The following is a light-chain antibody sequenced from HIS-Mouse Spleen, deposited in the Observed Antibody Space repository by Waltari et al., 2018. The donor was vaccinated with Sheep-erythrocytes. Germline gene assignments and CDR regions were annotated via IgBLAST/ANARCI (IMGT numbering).Light chain of an antibody. V-gene: IGLV2-11*01. CDR2: DVS. CDR1: RSDVGGYNY. J-gene: IGLJ1*01. CDR3: CSYAGSYNHV. Sequence: QSALTQPRSVSGSPGQSVTIPCTGTRSDVGGYNYVSWYQQYPGKAPKLMIYDVSKRPSGVPDRFSGSKSGNTASLTISGLQAEDEADYYCCSYAGSYNHVFATGTKVTVL.